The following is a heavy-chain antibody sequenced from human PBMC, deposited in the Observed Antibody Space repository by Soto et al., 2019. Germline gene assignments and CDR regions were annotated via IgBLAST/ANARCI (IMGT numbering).Heavy chain of an antibody. CDR3: VRTSLVVAAATREDY. Sequence: EVQLVESGAGLVQPGGSLRLSCAASGFTFSSYWMHWVRQAPGKGLEWVSRINSDGSSTSYADSVKGRFTISRDNAKNTLYQQMNSLRAEDTAVYYCVRTSLVVAAATREDYWGQGTLVTVSS. CDR1: GFTFSSYW. V-gene: IGHV3-74*01. D-gene: IGHD2-15*01. J-gene: IGHJ4*02. CDR2: INSDGSST.